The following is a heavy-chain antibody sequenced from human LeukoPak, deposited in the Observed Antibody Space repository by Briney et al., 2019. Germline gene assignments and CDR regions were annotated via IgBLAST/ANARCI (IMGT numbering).Heavy chain of an antibody. Sequence: SQTLSLTCTVSGGSISSGDYYWSWIRQPPGKGLAWIGYIYYSGSTYYNPSLKSRVTISVDTSKNQFSLKLSSVTAADTAVYYCASWGPYYYDSRGASGFDYWGQGTLVTVSS. J-gene: IGHJ4*02. CDR3: ASWGPYYYDSRGASGFDY. V-gene: IGHV4-30-4*01. D-gene: IGHD3-22*01. CDR1: GGSISSGDYY. CDR2: IYYSGST.